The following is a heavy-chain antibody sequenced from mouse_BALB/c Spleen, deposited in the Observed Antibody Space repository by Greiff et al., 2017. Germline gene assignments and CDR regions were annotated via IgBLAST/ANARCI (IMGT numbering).Heavy chain of an antibody. V-gene: IGHV7-3*02. Sequence: EVKLMESGGGLVQPGGSLRLSCATSGFTFTDYYMSWVRQPPGKALEWLGFIRNKANGYTTEYSASVKGRFTISRDNSQSILYLQMNTLRAEDSATYYCARDYGSSYDAMDYWGQGTSVTVSS. J-gene: IGHJ4*01. CDR1: GFTFTDYY. CDR2: IRNKANGYTT. D-gene: IGHD1-1*01. CDR3: ARDYGSSYDAMDY.